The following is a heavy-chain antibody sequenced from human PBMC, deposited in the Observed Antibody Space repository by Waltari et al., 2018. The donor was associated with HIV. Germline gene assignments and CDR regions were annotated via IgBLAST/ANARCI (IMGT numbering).Heavy chain of an antibody. CDR3: ARHPGEYCYDWYFDL. Sequence: QLQLQESGPGLVKPSETLSLTCTVSGGSISSSSYYWGWIRQPPGKGLEWIGSIYYSGSTYYNPSLKSRVTISVDTSKNQFSLKLSSVTAADTAVYYCARHPGEYCYDWYFDLWGRGTLVTVSS. CDR1: GGSISSSSYY. D-gene: IGHD3-22*01. J-gene: IGHJ2*01. V-gene: IGHV4-39*01. CDR2: IYYSGST.